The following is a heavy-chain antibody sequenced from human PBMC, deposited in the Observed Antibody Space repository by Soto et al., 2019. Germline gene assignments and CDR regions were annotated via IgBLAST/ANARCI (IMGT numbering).Heavy chain of an antibody. D-gene: IGHD6-25*01. CDR2: IYYSGST. CDR3: ARAKGIPAATIYYYYGMDV. Sequence: SETLSLTCTVSGGSISGYYWSWIRQPPGKGLEWIGYIYYSGSTNYNPSLKSRVTISVDTSKNQFSLKLSSVTAADTAVYYCARAKGIPAATIYYYYGMDVWGQGTTVTVSS. V-gene: IGHV4-59*01. CDR1: GGSISGYY. J-gene: IGHJ6*02.